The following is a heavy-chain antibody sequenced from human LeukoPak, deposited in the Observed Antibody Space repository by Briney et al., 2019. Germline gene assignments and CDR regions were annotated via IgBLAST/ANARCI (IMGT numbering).Heavy chain of an antibody. V-gene: IGHV3-7*01. J-gene: IGHJ4*02. CDR3: ARVLIGIAAAGDY. CDR1: GFTFSSYW. CDR2: IKQDGSEK. Sequence: GGSLRLSCAASGFTFSSYWMSWVRQAPGKGLEWVANIKQDGSEKYYVDSVKGRFTISRDNAKNSLYLQMNSLRAEDTAVYYCARVLIGIAAAGDYWGQGTLVTVSS. D-gene: IGHD6-13*01.